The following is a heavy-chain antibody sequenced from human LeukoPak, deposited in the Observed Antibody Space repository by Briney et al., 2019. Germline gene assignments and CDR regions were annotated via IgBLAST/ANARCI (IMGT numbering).Heavy chain of an antibody. CDR1: GFTFSSNS. Sequence: GSLXLSCAASGFTFSSNSMHWVRQAPGKGLVWVSRINSDGSSTSYADSVKGRFTISRDNAKNTLYLQMNSLRAEDTAVYYCARRIAVAADAFDIWGQGTMVTVSS. V-gene: IGHV3-74*01. J-gene: IGHJ3*02. CDR3: ARRIAVAADAFDI. D-gene: IGHD6-19*01. CDR2: INSDGSST.